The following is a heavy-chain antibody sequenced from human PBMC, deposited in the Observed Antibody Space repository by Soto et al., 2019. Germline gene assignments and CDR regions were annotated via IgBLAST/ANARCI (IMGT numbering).Heavy chain of an antibody. CDR2: IRSKAYGGTT. D-gene: IGHD3-3*01. J-gene: IGHJ5*02. V-gene: IGHV3-49*03. Sequence: GGSLRLSCTASGFTFGDYAMSWFRQAPGKGLEWVGFIRSKAYGGTTEYAASVKGRFTISRDDSKSIAYLQMNSLKTEDTAVYYCTRDFSFWSGYYNLGDWFDPWGQGTLVTVSS. CDR3: TRDFSFWSGYYNLGDWFDP. CDR1: GFTFGDYA.